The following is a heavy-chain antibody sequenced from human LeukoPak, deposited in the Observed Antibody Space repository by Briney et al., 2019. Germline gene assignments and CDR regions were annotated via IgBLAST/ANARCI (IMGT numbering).Heavy chain of an antibody. CDR3: ARDSQGAFDI. V-gene: IGHV4-30-2*01. CDR1: GGSISSGGYS. Sequence: SETLSLTCAGSGGSISSGGYSWSWIRQPPGKGLEWIGYIYHSGSTYYNPSLKSRVTISVDRSKNQFSLKLTSVTAADTAVYYCARDSQGAFDIWGQGTMVTVSS. CDR2: IYHSGST. J-gene: IGHJ3*02.